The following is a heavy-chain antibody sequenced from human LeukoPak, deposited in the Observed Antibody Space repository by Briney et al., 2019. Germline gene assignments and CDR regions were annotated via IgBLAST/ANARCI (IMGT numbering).Heavy chain of an antibody. CDR2: ISGSGGST. Sequence: PGGSLRLSCAASGFTFSSYAMHWVRQAPGKGLEWVSAISGSGGSTYYADSVKGRFTISRDNSKNTLYLQMNSLRAEDTAVYYCAKSDEWELPTYYFDYWGQGTLVTVSS. D-gene: IGHD1-26*01. J-gene: IGHJ4*02. CDR3: AKSDEWELPTYYFDY. CDR1: GFTFSSYA. V-gene: IGHV3-23*01.